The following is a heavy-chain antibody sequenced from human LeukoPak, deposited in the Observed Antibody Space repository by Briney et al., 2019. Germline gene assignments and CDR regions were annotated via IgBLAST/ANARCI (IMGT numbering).Heavy chain of an antibody. CDR1: GFSFGTYS. J-gene: IGHJ4*02. CDR3: ARGPSGYYYFED. V-gene: IGHV3-20*04. Sequence: PGGSLRLSCAASGFSFGTYSMTWVRQVPGKGLEWVSGINRNGISTLYADSVKGRFTIPRDNAKNSLYLQMNSLRAEDTALYYCARGPSGYYYFEDWGQGTLVTVSS. D-gene: IGHD5-12*01. CDR2: INRNGIST.